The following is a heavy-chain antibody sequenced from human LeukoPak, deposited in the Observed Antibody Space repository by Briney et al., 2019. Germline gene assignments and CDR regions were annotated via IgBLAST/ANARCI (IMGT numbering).Heavy chain of an antibody. CDR3: AKDQAYYYDNSGYYTGAFDI. J-gene: IGHJ3*02. V-gene: IGHV3-23*01. CDR2: ISGSGGSI. CDR1: GFTFSNYA. D-gene: IGHD3-22*01. Sequence: PGGSLRLSCAASGFTFSNYAMRWVRQAPGTGLEWVSAISGSGGSIYYADSVKGRFTISRDNSKNTLYLQMNSLRAEDTAVYYCAKDQAYYYDNSGYYTGAFDIWGEGTMVTVSS.